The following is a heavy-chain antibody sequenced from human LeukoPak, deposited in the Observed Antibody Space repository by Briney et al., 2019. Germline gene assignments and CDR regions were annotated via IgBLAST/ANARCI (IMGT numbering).Heavy chain of an antibody. V-gene: IGHV1-2*04. CDR3: AVENFYDRSGYSKAFDY. Sequence: GASVKVSCKTSGYTFTVKFLHWLRQAPGQGLEWMAGIEPNSGGAVYGQNFRGWVTVARDTSVSTAYMELSTLRSDDTAVYYCAVENFYDRSGYSKAFDYWGQGTLVTVSS. D-gene: IGHD3-22*01. J-gene: IGHJ4*02. CDR2: IEPNSGGA. CDR1: GYTFTVKF.